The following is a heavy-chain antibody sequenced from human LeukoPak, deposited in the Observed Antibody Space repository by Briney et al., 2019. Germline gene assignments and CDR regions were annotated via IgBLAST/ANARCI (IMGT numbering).Heavy chain of an antibody. CDR1: GFNFRDYG. V-gene: IGHV3-43*02. J-gene: IGHJ4*02. D-gene: IGHD2/OR15-2a*01. CDR2: TSGNGRFT. CDR3: AKEQRPDSFSDFDY. Sequence: GGSLRLSCAASGFNFRDYGIHWVRQAPGKGLEWLSVTSGNGRFTDYADSVKGRFTISRDNSNNSLFLQIHSVRTEDTAFYYCAKEQRPDSFSDFDYWGQGTLVTVSS.